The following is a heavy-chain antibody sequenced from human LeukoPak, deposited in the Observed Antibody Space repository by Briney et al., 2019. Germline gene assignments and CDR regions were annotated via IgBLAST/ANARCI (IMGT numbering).Heavy chain of an antibody. CDR1: GGSISSSGYC. CDR3: ARSYTTYYYGSGSYFPHMDV. J-gene: IGHJ6*03. CDR2: IDYSGNT. Sequence: SETLSLTCTVSGGSISSSGYCWGWIRQPPGKGLEWIGSIDYSGNTNYNPSLKSRVTIAVDMSKNQFSLKLSSVTAADTAVYYCARSYTTYYYGSGSYFPHMDVWGKGTTVTISS. D-gene: IGHD3-10*01. V-gene: IGHV4-39*01.